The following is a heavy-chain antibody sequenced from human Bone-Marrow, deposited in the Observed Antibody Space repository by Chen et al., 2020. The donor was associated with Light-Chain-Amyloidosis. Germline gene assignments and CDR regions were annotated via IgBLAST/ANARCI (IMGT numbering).Heavy chain of an antibody. Sequence: QLQLHDSGPGLLRPSETLSLTCNVSRDSFIRSSYYWAWFRQSHGRGLEWIGSIYFNGGTYYNPSLKSRVNLSVDTSKSQFSINLRSLTATDTAVYFCARGSGWREGLYWGPGTLVTVSS. D-gene: IGHD1-26*01. CDR2: IYFNGGT. V-gene: IGHV4-39*01. CDR3: ARGSGWREGLY. J-gene: IGHJ4*02. CDR1: RDSFIRSSYY.